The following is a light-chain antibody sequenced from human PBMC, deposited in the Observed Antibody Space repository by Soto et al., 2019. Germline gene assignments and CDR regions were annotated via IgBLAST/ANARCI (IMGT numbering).Light chain of an antibody. J-gene: IGKJ4*01. CDR3: QQYKTYSS. Sequence: DIQMTQSPSTLSASVGDRVTITCRASQSISSWLAWHQQKPGKAPKLLIYKASTLDSGVPSRFSGSGSGTEFTLTISSLQPDDFATYYCQQYKTYSSFGGGTKVDIK. V-gene: IGKV1-5*03. CDR1: QSISSW. CDR2: KAS.